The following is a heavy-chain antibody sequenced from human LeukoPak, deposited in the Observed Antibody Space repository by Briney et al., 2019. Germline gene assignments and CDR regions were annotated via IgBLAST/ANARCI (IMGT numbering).Heavy chain of an antibody. CDR2: MNPNSGNT. V-gene: IGHV1-8*01. D-gene: IGHD3-10*01. J-gene: IGHJ4*02. CDR3: AIGSGSYSLDLAFDY. Sequence: ASVKVSCKASGYTFTSYDINWVRQATGQGLGWMGWMNPNSGNTGYAQKFQGRVTMTRNTSISTAYMELSSLRSEDTAVYYCAIGSGSYSLDLAFDYWGQGTLVTVSS. CDR1: GYTFTSYD.